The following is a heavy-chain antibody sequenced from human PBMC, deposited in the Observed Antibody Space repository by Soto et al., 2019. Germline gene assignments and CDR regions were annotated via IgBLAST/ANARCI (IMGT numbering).Heavy chain of an antibody. V-gene: IGHV3-72*01. Sequence: GGSLRLSCAASGFTFSDHYMDWVRQAPGKGLEWVGRTRNKANSYTTEYDASVKGRYTISRDDSKNTAYLQMNSLKTEDTAVYYCTSTAFGYYYYYGMDVWGQGTTVTVSS. J-gene: IGHJ6*02. CDR3: TSTAFGYYYYYGMDV. CDR2: TRNKANSYTT. CDR1: GFTFSDHY. D-gene: IGHD2-21*02.